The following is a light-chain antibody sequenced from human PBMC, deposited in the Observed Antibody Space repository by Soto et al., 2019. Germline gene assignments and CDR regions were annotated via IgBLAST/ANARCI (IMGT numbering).Light chain of an antibody. CDR3: QQSYITPPG. CDR1: QGVSSY. J-gene: IGKJ4*01. V-gene: IGKV1-8*01. Sequence: TQSPCTFSASPGERVTITCRASQGVSSYLAWYQQKPGKAPRLLIYAASTMQSGIPARFSGSGSGTDFTLTISSLQPEDFATYFRQQSYITPPGFGGGTKVDIK. CDR2: AAS.